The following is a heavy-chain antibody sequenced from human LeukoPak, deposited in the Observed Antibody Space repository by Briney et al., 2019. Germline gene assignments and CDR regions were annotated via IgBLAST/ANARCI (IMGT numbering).Heavy chain of an antibody. D-gene: IGHD3-10*01. CDR3: VRDWFGEHI. CDR1: GFTFSNYW. V-gene: IGHV3-74*01. CDR2: ITSDGSST. J-gene: IGHJ4*02. Sequence: GGSLRLSCAASGFTFSNYWMYWVRHAPGKGLVWVSHITSDGSSTNYADSVKGRFTTSRDTAKNTLYLQMNSLRVEDTAVYYCVRDWFGEHIWGQGTLVTVSS.